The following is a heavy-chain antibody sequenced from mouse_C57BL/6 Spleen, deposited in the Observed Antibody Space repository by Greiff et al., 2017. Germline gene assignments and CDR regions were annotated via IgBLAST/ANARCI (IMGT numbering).Heavy chain of an antibody. Sequence: QVHVKQPGAELVKPGASVKMSCKASGYTFTSYWITWVKQRPGQGLEWIGDIHPGSGSTNYNEKFKSKATLTVDTSSSTAYMQLSSLTSEDSAVYYCARSNNYVEFAYWGQGTLVTVSA. CDR1: GYTFTSYW. CDR2: IHPGSGST. J-gene: IGHJ3*01. CDR3: ARSNNYVEFAY. D-gene: IGHD1-3*01. V-gene: IGHV1-55*01.